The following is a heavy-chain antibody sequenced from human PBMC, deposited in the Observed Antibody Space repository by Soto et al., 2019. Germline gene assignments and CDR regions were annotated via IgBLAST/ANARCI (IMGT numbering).Heavy chain of an antibody. CDR1: GGSISSGDYY. CDR3: ARDLGAHYYDSSGPGWFDP. Sequence: SETLSLTCTVSGGSISSGDYYWSWIRQPPGKGLEWIGYIYYSGSTYYNPSLKSRVTISVDTSKNRFSLKLSSVTAADTAVYYCARDLGAHYYDSSGPGWFDPWGQGTLVTVSS. D-gene: IGHD3-22*01. V-gene: IGHV4-30-4*01. J-gene: IGHJ5*02. CDR2: IYYSGST.